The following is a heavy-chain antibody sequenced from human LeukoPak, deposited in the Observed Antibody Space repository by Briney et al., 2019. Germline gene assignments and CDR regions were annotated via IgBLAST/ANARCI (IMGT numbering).Heavy chain of an antibody. CDR2: INWNGGST. D-gene: IGHD6-19*01. J-gene: IGHJ4*02. CDR1: GFTFDDYG. CDR3: ARGDSSGWYFDY. Sequence: GGSPRLSCAASGFTFDDYGMSWVRQAPGKGLEWVSGINWNGGSTGYADSVKGRFTISKDNAKNSLYLQMNSLRAEDTALYLCARGDSSGWYFDYWGQGTLVTVSS. V-gene: IGHV3-20*01.